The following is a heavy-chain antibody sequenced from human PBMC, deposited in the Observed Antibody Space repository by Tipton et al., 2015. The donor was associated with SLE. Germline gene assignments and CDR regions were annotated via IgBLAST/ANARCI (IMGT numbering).Heavy chain of an antibody. J-gene: IGHJ4*02. CDR2: IRYDGSNK. Sequence: SGFTFSSYGMYWVRQAPGKGLEWVAFIRYDGSNKYYADSVKGRFTISRDNSKNTLYLQMNSLRPDDTAVFYCAREAARPGRGYFDYWGQGTLVSVSS. V-gene: IGHV3-30*02. D-gene: IGHD6-6*01. CDR3: AREAARPGRGYFDY. CDR1: GFTFSSYG.